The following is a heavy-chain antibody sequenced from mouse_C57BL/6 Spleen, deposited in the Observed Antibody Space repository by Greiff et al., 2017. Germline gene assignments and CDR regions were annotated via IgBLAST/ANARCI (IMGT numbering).Heavy chain of an antibody. V-gene: IGHV1-76*01. CDR1: GYTFTDYY. J-gene: IGHJ4*01. D-gene: IGHD2-4*01. CDR2: IYPGSGNT. Sequence: VQLQQSGAELVRPGASVKLSCKASGYTFTDYYINWVKQRPGQGLEWIARIYPGSGNTYYNEKFKGKATLTAEKSSSTAYMQLSSLTSEDSAVYFCARDDYDYAMDYWGQETSVTVSS. CDR3: ARDDYDYAMDY.